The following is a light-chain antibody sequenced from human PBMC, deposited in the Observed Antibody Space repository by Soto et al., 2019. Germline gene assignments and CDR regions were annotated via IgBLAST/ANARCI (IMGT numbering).Light chain of an antibody. CDR2: DVS. CDR1: SSDIGGSNY. V-gene: IGLV2-14*01. CDR3: SSYTTASTLDV. Sequence: QSALTQPASVSGSPGQSITISCSGSSSDIGGSNYVSWYQQHPGKAPKLMFSDVSNRPSGVSNRFPGSKSGNTAFLTISGLQAEDEADYYCSSYTTASTLDVFGTGTKLTVL. J-gene: IGLJ1*01.